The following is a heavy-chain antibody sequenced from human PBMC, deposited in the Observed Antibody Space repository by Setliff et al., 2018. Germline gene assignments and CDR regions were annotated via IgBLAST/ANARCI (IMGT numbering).Heavy chain of an antibody. J-gene: IGHJ6*03. CDR1: GFTFNNYA. D-gene: IGHD2-21*02. V-gene: IGHV3-23*01. CDR2: ISASGGST. Sequence: GGSLRLSCAASGFTFNNYAMSWVRQAPGKGLEWVLSISASGGSTYYADSVKGRFAISRDNSKNTLYLQMSSLRAEDTAVYYCAKSGGDHCCPLYHHYYMDVWGTGTTVTVSS. CDR3: AKSGGDHCCPLYHHYYMDV.